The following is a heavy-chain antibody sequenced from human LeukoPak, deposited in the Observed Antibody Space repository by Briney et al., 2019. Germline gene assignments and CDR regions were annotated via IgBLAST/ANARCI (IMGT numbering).Heavy chain of an antibody. D-gene: IGHD2-21*01. CDR3: AREDIPQWIAVYYYYGMDV. CDR2: ISYDGSNK. Sequence: GGSLRLSCVASGFTFSSYGMHWVRQAPGKGLEWVAVISYDGSNKYYADSVKGRFTISRDNSKNTLYLQMNSLRAEDTAVYYCAREDIPQWIAVYYYYGMDVWGQGTTVTVSS. J-gene: IGHJ6*02. V-gene: IGHV3-30*03. CDR1: GFTFSSYG.